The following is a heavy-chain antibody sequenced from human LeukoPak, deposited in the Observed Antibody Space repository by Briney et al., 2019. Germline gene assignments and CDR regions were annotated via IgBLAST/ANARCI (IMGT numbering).Heavy chain of an antibody. CDR3: ATETECSGGTCNSYGWFNP. J-gene: IGHJ5*02. D-gene: IGHD2-15*01. CDR2: ISHSGST. V-gene: IGHV4-34*01. CDR1: GGSFSGYY. Sequence: PSETLSLTCAVYGGSFSGYYWSWIRQPPGKGLEWIGEISHSGSTNYNPSLKSRVTISVDTSKNQFSLNLSSVTAADTAVYYCATETECSGGTCNSYGWFNPWGQGTLVTVSS.